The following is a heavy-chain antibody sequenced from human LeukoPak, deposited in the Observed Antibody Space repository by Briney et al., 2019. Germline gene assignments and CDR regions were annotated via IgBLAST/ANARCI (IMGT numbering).Heavy chain of an antibody. V-gene: IGHV4-31*03. D-gene: IGHD2-21*01. CDR2: IYYSGST. J-gene: IGHJ3*02. Sequence: SQTLSLTCTVSGGSISSGGYYWSWIRQHPGKGLEWIGYIYYSGSTYYNPSLKSRVTISVDTSKNQFSLKLSSVTAADTAVYYCARQPKKVLAYWIGAFDIWGQGTMVTVSS. CDR3: ARQPKKVLAYWIGAFDI. CDR1: GGSISSGGYY.